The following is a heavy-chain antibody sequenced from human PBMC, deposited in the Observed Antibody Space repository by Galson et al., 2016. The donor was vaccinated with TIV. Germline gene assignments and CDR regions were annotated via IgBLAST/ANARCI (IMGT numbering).Heavy chain of an antibody. CDR2: INWNGGST. CDR3: AKDPRLYGDYFLHYFDY. V-gene: IGHV3-20*04. CDR1: GFTFDDYD. J-gene: IGHJ4*02. Sequence: SLRLSCAASGFTFDDYDMNWVRQAPGKGLEWVSGINWNGGSTGYADSVKGRFTIPRDNPKNTLYLKMNSLGSDDTAMYYCAKDPRLYGDYFLHYFDYWGQGTLVTVSS. D-gene: IGHD4-17*01.